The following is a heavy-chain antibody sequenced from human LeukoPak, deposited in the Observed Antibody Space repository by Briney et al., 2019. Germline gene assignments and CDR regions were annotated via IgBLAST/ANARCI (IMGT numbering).Heavy chain of an antibody. D-gene: IGHD3-3*01. CDR2: ISYDGSNK. CDR1: GFTFSSYG. V-gene: IGHV3-30*03. J-gene: IGHJ6*02. Sequence: GGSLRLSCAASGFTFSSYGMHWVRQAPGKGLEWVAVISYDGSNKYYADSVKGRFAISRDNSKNTLYLQMNSLRAEDTAVYYCAREKRITIFGVVINSDGMDVWGQGTTVTVSS. CDR3: AREKRITIFGVVINSDGMDV.